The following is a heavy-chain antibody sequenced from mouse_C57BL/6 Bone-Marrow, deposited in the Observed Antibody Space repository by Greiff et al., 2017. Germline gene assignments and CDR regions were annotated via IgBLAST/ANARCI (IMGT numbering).Heavy chain of an antibody. D-gene: IGHD2-3*01. Sequence: EVKLVESGGGLVQPKGSLKLSCAASGFSFNTYAMNWVRQAPGKGLEWVARIRSKSNNYATYYADSVKDRFTISRDDSESMLYLQMNNVKTEDTAMYDCVRPIDGYFGFAYWGQGTLVTVSA. CDR3: VRPIDGYFGFAY. J-gene: IGHJ3*01. V-gene: IGHV10-1*01. CDR1: GFSFNTYA. CDR2: IRSKSNNYAT.